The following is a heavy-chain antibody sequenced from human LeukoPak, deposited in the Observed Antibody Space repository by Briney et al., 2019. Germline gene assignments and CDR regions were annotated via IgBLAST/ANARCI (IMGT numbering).Heavy chain of an antibody. CDR1: GFTFSSYG. J-gene: IGHJ4*02. CDR2: IRYDGSNK. V-gene: IGHV3-30*02. CDR3: AKSIWSGYGRFYFDY. Sequence: PGGSLRLSCAASGFTFSSYGMHWVRQAPGKGLEWVAFIRYDGSNKYYADSVKGRFTISRDNSKNTLYLQMNSLRAEDTAVYYCAKSIWSGYGRFYFDYWGQGTLVTVSS. D-gene: IGHD3-3*01.